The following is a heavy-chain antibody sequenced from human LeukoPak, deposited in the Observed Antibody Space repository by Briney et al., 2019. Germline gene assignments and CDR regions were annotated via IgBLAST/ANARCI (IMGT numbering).Heavy chain of an antibody. CDR3: ARDCTNGVCYGTDFDY. CDR2: IWYDGSNK. J-gene: IGHJ4*02. Sequence: GGSLRLSCAASGFTFSSYGMHWVRQAPGKGLEWVAVIWYDGSNKYYADSVKGRFTISRDNSKNTLYLQMNSLRAEDTAVYYCARDCTNGVCYGTDFDYWGQGTLVTVSS. V-gene: IGHV3-33*01. D-gene: IGHD2-8*01. CDR1: GFTFSSYG.